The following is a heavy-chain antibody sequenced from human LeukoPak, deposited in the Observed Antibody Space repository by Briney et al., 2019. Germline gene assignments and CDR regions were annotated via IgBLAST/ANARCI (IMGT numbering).Heavy chain of an antibody. CDR2: ISSSGSTI. Sequence: GGSLRLSCAASGFTFSSYGMHWVRQAPGKGLEWVSYISSSGSTIYYADSVKGRFTISRDNAKNSLYLQMNSLRAEDTAVYYCAREFVVVTAKSFYYYYYYMDVWGKGTTVTVSS. D-gene: IGHD2-21*02. CDR1: GFTFSSYG. J-gene: IGHJ6*03. V-gene: IGHV3-48*04. CDR3: AREFVVVTAKSFYYYYYYMDV.